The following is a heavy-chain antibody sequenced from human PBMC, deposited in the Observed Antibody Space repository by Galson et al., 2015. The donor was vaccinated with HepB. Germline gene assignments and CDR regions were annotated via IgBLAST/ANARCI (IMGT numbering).Heavy chain of an antibody. V-gene: IGHV3-11*01. D-gene: IGHD2-21*01. CDR1: GFTFSDYY. J-gene: IGHJ4*02. CDR3: ARGGIVVVIALELHY. CDR2: ISSSGSTI. Sequence: SLRLSCAASGFTFSDYYMYWIRQAPGKGLEWVSYISSSGSTIYYADSVKGRFTISRDNAKNSLYLQMNSLRAEDTAVYYCARGGIVVVIALELHYWGQGTLVTVSS.